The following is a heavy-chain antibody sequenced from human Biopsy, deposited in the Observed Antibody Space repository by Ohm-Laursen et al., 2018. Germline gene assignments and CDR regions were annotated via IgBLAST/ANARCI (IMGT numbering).Heavy chain of an antibody. D-gene: IGHD3-9*01. J-gene: IGHJ1*01. CDR1: GGTFSIYG. V-gene: IGHV1-69*06. CDR2: NIPILGTG. Sequence: SSVKVSCKAPGGTFSIYGVNCVRQAPGQGLEWLGGNIPILGTGNYAQKFQDRVTVAADTSTSTATMELRSLRSDDTAVYYCATKLTGYFHHWGQGTLVIVSS. CDR3: ATKLTGYFHH.